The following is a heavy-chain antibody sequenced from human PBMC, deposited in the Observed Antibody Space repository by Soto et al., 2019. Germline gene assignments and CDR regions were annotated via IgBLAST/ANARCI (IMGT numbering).Heavy chain of an antibody. D-gene: IGHD2-2*02. Sequence: GASVKVSCKASGYTFTSYAMHWVRQAPGQRLERMGWINAGNGNTKYSQKFQGRVTITRDTSASTAYMELSSLRSEDTAVYYCARSLQIVPAAIAYWGQGTLVTVSS. CDR2: INAGNGNT. CDR3: ARSLQIVPAAIAY. J-gene: IGHJ4*02. CDR1: GYTFTSYA. V-gene: IGHV1-3*01.